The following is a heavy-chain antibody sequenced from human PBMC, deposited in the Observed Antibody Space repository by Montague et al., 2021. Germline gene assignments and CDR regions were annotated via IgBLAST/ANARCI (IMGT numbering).Heavy chain of an antibody. D-gene: IGHD2-21*01. J-gene: IGHJ6*04. CDR3: ARTSKFRENEGNYYYNALEA. CDR2: LYYSCFP. CDR1: ASAISSCIFY. V-gene: IGHV4-39*01. Sequence: SETLSLTCTVSASAISSCIFYLGRSPQPPCKGLEWLGCLYYSCFPYHIPSLKSPVTISADTPQKPFSLKLRSATAADTAVYYCARTSKFRENEGNYYYNALEAWGKGSPVSV.